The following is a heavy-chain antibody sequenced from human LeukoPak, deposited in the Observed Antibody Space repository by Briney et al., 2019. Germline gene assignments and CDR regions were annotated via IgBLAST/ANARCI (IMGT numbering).Heavy chain of an antibody. Sequence: SETLSLTCTVSDGSISSSSYYWGWIRQPPGKGLEWIGEINHSGSTNYNPSLKSRVTISVDTSKNQFSLKLSSVTAADTAVYYCARAGRYCSSTSCRFWFDPWGQGTLVTVSS. CDR2: INHSGST. D-gene: IGHD2-2*01. J-gene: IGHJ5*02. V-gene: IGHV4-39*07. CDR3: ARAGRYCSSTSCRFWFDP. CDR1: DGSISSSSYY.